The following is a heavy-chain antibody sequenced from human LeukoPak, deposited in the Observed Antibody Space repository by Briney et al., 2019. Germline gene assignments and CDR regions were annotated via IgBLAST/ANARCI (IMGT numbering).Heavy chain of an antibody. V-gene: IGHV3-33*01. Sequence: GGSLRLSCAASGFTFSHYGMHWVRQAPGKGLEWVAVIWSDGTNKYYADSVKGRFSISRDDSQKRVFLQMNSLRAEDTAVYYCARDAQRGFDYSNSLQYWGQGALVTDSS. D-gene: IGHD4-11*01. J-gene: IGHJ4*02. CDR2: IWSDGTNK. CDR1: GFTFSHYG. CDR3: ARDAQRGFDYSNSLQY.